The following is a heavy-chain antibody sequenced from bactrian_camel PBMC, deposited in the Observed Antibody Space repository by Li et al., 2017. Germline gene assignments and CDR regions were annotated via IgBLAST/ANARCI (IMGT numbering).Heavy chain of an antibody. CDR2: VLRSAGGGST. D-gene: IGHD1*01. Sequence: HVQLVESGGGSVQAGGSLILSCIASGQPYESQCIGWFRQAPGKEREKVARVLRSAGGGSTYVVDSLKDRFSIFQHWSKNTVYLLMNNLKPEDTAIYYCAAGTRCDALYRFLATGYNSWGQGTQVTVS. V-gene: IGHV3-3*01. CDR1: GQPYESQC. J-gene: IGHJ4*01. CDR3: AAGTRCDALYRFLATGYNS.